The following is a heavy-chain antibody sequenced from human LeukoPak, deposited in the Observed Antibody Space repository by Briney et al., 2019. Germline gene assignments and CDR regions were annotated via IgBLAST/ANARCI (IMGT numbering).Heavy chain of an antibody. V-gene: IGHV3-23*01. J-gene: IGHJ2*01. D-gene: IGHD3-22*01. CDR3: AKHGVVITTGWYFDL. CDR2: ISGSGGST. Sequence: GGSLRLSCAASGFTFSSYGMSWVRQAPGKGLEWVSAISGSGGSTYYADSVKGRFTISRDNSKNTLYLQMNSLRAEDTAVYYCAKHGVVITTGWYFDLWGRGTLVTVSS. CDR1: GFTFSSYG.